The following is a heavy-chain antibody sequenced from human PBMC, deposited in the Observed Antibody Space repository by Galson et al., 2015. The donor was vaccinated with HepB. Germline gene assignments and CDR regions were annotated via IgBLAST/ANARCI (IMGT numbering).Heavy chain of an antibody. CDR1: GFSFSSYW. V-gene: IGHV3-7*03. CDR2: IRHDGGDT. D-gene: IGHD2/OR15-2a*01. J-gene: IGHJ4*02. Sequence: SLRLSCAASGFSFSSYWMTWVRQAPGKGLEWVASIRHDGGDTYYVDSVEGRFTVSRDNAKSSLYLQMNSLRAEDTAIYYCARDSGEEYFDYWGQGTLVTVSS. CDR3: ARDSGEEYFDY.